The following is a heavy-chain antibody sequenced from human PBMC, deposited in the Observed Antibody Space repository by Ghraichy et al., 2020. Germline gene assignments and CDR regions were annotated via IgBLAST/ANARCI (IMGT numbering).Heavy chain of an antibody. J-gene: IGHJ5*02. V-gene: IGHV3-74*01. CDR2: VNNYGSTT. D-gene: IGHD3-22*01. CDR1: GFTFSNYW. Sequence: GGSLRLSCAASGFTFSNYWMHWVRQPPGKGLVWVSRVNNYGSTTRYADSVRGRFTISKDNARNTLYLQMDSLRAEDTAIYYCARDRYYDTNFHYYDTWGRGTLVTVSS. CDR3: ARDRYYDTNFHYYDT.